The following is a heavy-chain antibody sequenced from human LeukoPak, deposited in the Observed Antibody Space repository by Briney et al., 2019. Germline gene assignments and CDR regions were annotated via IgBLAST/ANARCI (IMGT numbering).Heavy chain of an antibody. CDR3: ARDPPSFGVVIIPGAFDI. D-gene: IGHD3-3*01. CDR1: GFTFSSYA. Sequence: GGSLRLSCAASGFTFSSYAMSWVRQAPGKGLEWVSAISGSGVSTYYADSVKGRFTISRDNAKNSLYLQMNSLRAEDTAVYYCARDPPSFGVVIIPGAFDIWGQGTMVTVSS. V-gene: IGHV3-23*01. CDR2: ISGSGVST. J-gene: IGHJ3*02.